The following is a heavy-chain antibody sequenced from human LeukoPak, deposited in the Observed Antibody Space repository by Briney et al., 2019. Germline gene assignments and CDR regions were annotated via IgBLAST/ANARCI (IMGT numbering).Heavy chain of an antibody. CDR1: GGSISSYY. J-gene: IGHJ4*02. D-gene: IGHD6-13*01. V-gene: IGHV4-59*01. CDR3: ARVRGQYSSSWYYFDY. CDR2: IHYSGST. Sequence: PSETLSLTCTVSGGSISSYYWSWIRQPPGKGLEWIGYIHYSGSTNYNPSLKSRVTISVDTSKNQFSLKLSSVTAADTAVYYCARVRGQYSSSWYYFDYWGQGTLVTVSS.